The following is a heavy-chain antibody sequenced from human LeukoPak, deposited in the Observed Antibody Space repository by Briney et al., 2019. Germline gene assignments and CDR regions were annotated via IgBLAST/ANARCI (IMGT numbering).Heavy chain of an antibody. V-gene: IGHV3-21*01. J-gene: IGHJ4*02. Sequence: GGSLRLSCAASGFTFSSYRMHWVRQAPGKGLVWVSSISSSSSYIYYADSVKGRFTISRDNAKNSLYLQMNSLRAEDTAVYYCARAYGSGSYYNLNDYWGQGTLVTVSS. CDR3: ARAYGSGSYYNLNDY. CDR2: ISSSSSYI. D-gene: IGHD3-10*01. CDR1: GFTFSSYR.